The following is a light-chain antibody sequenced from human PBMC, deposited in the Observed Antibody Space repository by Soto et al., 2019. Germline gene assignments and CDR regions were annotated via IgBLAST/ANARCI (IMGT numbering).Light chain of an antibody. CDR3: QQYNRYPA. J-gene: IGKJ2*01. V-gene: IGKV1-5*01. Sequence: DTPMTQFPSTLSASIGDRVTITCRASQSVSRWLAWYQQKPGKAPKLLMHDAASSESGVPSRFSGSGSGTEFTLTISSLQPDDFATYYCQQYNRYPAFGQGTKLQIK. CDR1: QSVSRW. CDR2: DAA.